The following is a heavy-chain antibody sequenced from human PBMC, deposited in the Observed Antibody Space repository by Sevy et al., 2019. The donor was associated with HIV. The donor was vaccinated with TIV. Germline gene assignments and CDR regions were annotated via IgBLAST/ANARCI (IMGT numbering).Heavy chain of an antibody. V-gene: IGHV4-39*01. CDR3: ARHGAWRFYFDF. CDR2: IYDNGDT. D-gene: IGHD3-16*01. J-gene: IGHJ4*02. Sequence: SETLSLTCTVSGGSMSSSDYFWGWVRQPPGKGLEWIGSIYDNGDTYHSPSLKSRVTVAVDTSKNQFFLTLTSVTAADTAIYYCARHGAWRFYFDFWGQGAMVTVSS. CDR1: GGSMSSSDYF.